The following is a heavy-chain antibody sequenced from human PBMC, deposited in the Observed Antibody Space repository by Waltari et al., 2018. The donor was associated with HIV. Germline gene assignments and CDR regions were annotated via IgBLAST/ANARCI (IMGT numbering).Heavy chain of an antibody. V-gene: IGHV3-30*18. D-gene: IGHD2-21*02. CDR3: AKDYFVVVTAAGPFDP. Sequence: QVKLVESGGGVVQPGRSLRLSCAASGFSFSSYGMHWVRQAPGKGLGGVAIISYDGSNKYYADSVKGRFTISRDNSKNTLYLQMNSLRAEETAVYYCAKDYFVVVTAAGPFDPWGQGTLVTVSS. CDR1: GFSFSSYG. J-gene: IGHJ5*02. CDR2: ISYDGSNK.